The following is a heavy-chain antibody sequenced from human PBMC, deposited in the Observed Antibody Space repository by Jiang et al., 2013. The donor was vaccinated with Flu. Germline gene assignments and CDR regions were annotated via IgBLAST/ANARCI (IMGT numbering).Heavy chain of an antibody. J-gene: IGHJ6*02. CDR2: ISAYNGNT. CDR3: ARVGIAARLWEQWLVLSSYYYYGMDV. D-gene: IGHD6-19*01. CDR1: GYTFTSYG. Sequence: PGASVKVSCKASGYTFTSYGISWVRQAPGQGLEWMGWISAYNGNTNYAQKLQGRVTMTTDTSTSTAYMELRSLRSDDTAVYYCARVGIAARLWEQWLVLSSYYYYGMDVWGQGTTVTVSS. V-gene: IGHV1-18*01.